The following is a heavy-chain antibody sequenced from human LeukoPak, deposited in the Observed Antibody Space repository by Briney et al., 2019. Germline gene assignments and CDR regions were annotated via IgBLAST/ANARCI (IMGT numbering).Heavy chain of an antibody. CDR1: GFTVSSNY. V-gene: IGHV3-53*04. CDR2: IYSGGST. CDR3: ARDRLTMVRGVIIRGYFDY. J-gene: IGHJ4*02. D-gene: IGHD3-10*01. Sequence: GGSLRLSCAASGFTVSSNYMSWVRQAPGKGLEWVSVIYSGGSTYYADSVKGRFTISRHNSKNTLYLQMNSLRAEDTAVYYCARDRLTMVRGVIIRGYFDYWGQGTLVTVSS.